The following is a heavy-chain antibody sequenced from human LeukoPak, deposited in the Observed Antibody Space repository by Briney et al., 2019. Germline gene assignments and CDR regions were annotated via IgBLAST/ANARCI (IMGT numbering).Heavy chain of an antibody. CDR3: VRRDCQIELVYY. J-gene: IGHJ4*02. CDR2: ISYSEST. V-gene: IGHV4-39*01. D-gene: IGHD1-26*01. CDR1: DGSISSGSYY. Sequence: SDSLSITCNEADGSISSGSYYWGWILHPPRKDQEWTGSISYSESTSYNPSLKNRVTISVDTSKNQFSLNLSSVYAADTAVYYCVRRDCQIELVYYWGQGTLVTVSS.